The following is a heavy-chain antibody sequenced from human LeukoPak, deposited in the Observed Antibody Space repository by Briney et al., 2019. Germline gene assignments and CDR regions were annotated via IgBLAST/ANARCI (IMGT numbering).Heavy chain of an antibody. J-gene: IGHJ4*02. CDR1: GGSISSSSYY. V-gene: IGHV4-39*07. CDR3: ASQRWLAFGPALFDY. Sequence: SETLSLTCTVSGGSISSSSYYWGWIRQPPGKGLEWIGSIYYSGSTYYNPSLKSRVTISVDTSKNQFSLKLSSVTAADTAVYYCASQRWLAFGPALFDYWGQGTLVTVSS. D-gene: IGHD5-24*01. CDR2: IYYSGST.